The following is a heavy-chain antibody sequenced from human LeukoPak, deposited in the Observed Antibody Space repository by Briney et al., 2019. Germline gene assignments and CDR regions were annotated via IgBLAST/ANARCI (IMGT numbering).Heavy chain of an antibody. J-gene: IGHJ5*02. CDR2: INDRGNS. CDR1: GFTFSSYW. CDR3: ARVGGSGGINKSAWFDP. D-gene: IGHD3-16*01. Sequence: GSLRLSCAASGFTFSSYWMSWVRQAPGKGLEWIGEINDRGNSNYNPSLKSRVTMSVDTSKKQISLKMSSVTAADTAVYYCARVGGSGGINKSAWFDPWGQGTLVTVSS. V-gene: IGHV4-34*01.